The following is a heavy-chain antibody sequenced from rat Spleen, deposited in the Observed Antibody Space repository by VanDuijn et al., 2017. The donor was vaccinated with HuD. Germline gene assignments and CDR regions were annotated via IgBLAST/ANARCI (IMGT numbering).Heavy chain of an antibody. CDR2: ITNTGGST. D-gene: IGHD1-2*01. J-gene: IGHJ4*01. CDR1: GFTFNNYW. Sequence: EVQLVESGGGLVQPGRSLKLSCVASGFTFNNYWMTWIRQAPGKGLEWVASITNTGGSTYYPDSVKGRFTISRDNAKSTLYLQMNSLRSEDTATYYCTRGTIAAISTPYYVMDAWGQGASVTVSS. V-gene: IGHV5-31*01. CDR3: TRGTIAAISTPYYVMDA.